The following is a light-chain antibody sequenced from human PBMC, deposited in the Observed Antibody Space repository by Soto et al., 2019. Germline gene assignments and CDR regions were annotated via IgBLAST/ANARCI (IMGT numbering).Light chain of an antibody. CDR1: QSVSTS. CDR2: HSS. V-gene: IGKV1-39*01. CDR3: QQTFNNRLS. J-gene: IGKJ4*01. Sequence: DIQMTQCPSSLSASVGARVTITCRASQSVSTSVNWYQQLGGKAPKLLIQHSSTLQSGVPSRFSGSGSGTDFTLTISSLQPEDCATYYCQQTFNNRLSFGGGTKVDIK.